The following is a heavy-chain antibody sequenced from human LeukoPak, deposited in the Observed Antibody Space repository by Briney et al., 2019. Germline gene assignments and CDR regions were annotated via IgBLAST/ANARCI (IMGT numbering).Heavy chain of an antibody. CDR3: AVGTAAFFDY. D-gene: IGHD6-13*01. J-gene: IGHJ4*02. Sequence: SQTLSLTCTVSGGSISSGGYYWSWIRQPPGKGLEWIGEINHSGSTNYNPSLKSRVTISVDTSKNQFSLKLSSVTAADTAVYYCAVGTAAFFDYWGQGTLVTVSS. CDR2: INHSGST. V-gene: IGHV4-30-2*01. CDR1: GGSISSGGYY.